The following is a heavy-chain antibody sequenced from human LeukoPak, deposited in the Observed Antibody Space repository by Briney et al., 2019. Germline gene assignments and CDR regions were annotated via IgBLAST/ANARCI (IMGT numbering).Heavy chain of an antibody. CDR2: ISAYNGNT. V-gene: IGHV1-18*01. CDR3: ARSPHILTGENFDY. CDR1: GYTFTSYG. Sequence: ASVKVSCKASGYTFTSYGISWVRQAPGQGLEWMGWISAYNGNTNYAQKFQGRVTITADKSTSTAYMELSSLRSEDTAVYYCARSPHILTGENFDYWGQGTLVTVSS. J-gene: IGHJ4*02. D-gene: IGHD3-9*01.